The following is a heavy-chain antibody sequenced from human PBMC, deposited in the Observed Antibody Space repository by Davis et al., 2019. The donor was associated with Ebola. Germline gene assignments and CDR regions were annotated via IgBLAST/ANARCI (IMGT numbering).Heavy chain of an antibody. CDR3: ARDEKASSWSYNWFDP. Sequence: ASVKVSCKASGGTFGSYAISWVRQAPGQGLEWMGWISAYNGNTNYAQKLQGRVTMTTDTSTSTAYMELRSLRSDDTAVYYCARDEKASSWSYNWFDPWGQGTLVTVSS. J-gene: IGHJ5*02. D-gene: IGHD6-13*01. CDR1: GGTFGSYA. CDR2: ISAYNGNT. V-gene: IGHV1-18*01.